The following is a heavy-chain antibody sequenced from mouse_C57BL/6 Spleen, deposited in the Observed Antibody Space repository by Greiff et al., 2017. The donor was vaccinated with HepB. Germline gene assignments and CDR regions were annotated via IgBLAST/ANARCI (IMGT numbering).Heavy chain of an antibody. V-gene: IGHV5-4*03. CDR2: ISDGGSYT. D-gene: IGHD1-1*01. CDR1: GFTFSSYA. Sequence: EVKVVESGGGLVKPGGSLKLSCAASGFTFSSYAMSWVRQTPEKRLEWVATISDGGSYTYYPDNVKGRFTISRDNAKNNLYLQMSHLKSEDTAMYYCARAVYGSSYWYFDVWGTGTTVTVSS. CDR3: ARAVYGSSYWYFDV. J-gene: IGHJ1*03.